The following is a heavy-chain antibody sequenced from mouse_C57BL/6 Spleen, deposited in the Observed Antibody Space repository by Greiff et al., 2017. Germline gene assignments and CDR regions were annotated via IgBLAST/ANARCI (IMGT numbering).Heavy chain of an antibody. CDR1: GYAFSSSW. Sequence: QVQLQQSGPELVKPGASVKISCKASGYAFSSSWMNWVKQRPGKGLEWIGRIYPGDGDTNYNGKFKGKATLTADKSSSTAYMQLSSLTSEDSAVYFCARSSATTVVAPWGQGTLVTVSA. CDR3: ARSSATTVVAP. J-gene: IGHJ3*01. V-gene: IGHV1-82*01. CDR2: IYPGDGDT. D-gene: IGHD1-1*01.